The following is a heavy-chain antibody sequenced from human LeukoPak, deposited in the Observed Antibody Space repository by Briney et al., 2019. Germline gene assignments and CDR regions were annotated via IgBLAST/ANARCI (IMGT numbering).Heavy chain of an antibody. D-gene: IGHD6-19*01. CDR3: ARGNQWLERIFDY. CDR2: INTNTGNP. CDR1: GYTFSSYA. V-gene: IGHV7-4-1*02. Sequence: ASVKVSCKASGYTFSSYAMNWVRQAPGQGLEWMGWINTNTGNPTYAQGFTGRFVFSLDTSVSTAYLQISSLKPEDTAVYYCARGNQWLERIFDYWGXGTXVXVSS. J-gene: IGHJ4*02.